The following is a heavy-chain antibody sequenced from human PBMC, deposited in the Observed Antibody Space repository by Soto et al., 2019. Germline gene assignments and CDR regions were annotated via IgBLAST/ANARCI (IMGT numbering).Heavy chain of an antibody. J-gene: IGHJ4*02. V-gene: IGHV1-18*01. CDR1: GYTFTSYG. CDR2: ISAYNGNT. Sequence: GASVKVSCNASGYTFTSYGISWVRQAPGQGLEWMGWISAYNGNTNYAQKLQGRVTMTTDTSTSTAYMELRSLRSDDTAVYYCARDSLIAAAGPSHFDYWGQGTLVTVSS. CDR3: ARDSLIAAAGPSHFDY. D-gene: IGHD6-13*01.